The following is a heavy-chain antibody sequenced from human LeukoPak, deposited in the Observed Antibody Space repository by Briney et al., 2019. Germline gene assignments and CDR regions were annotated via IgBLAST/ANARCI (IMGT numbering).Heavy chain of an antibody. CDR3: ARSLGKFGYYYMDV. V-gene: IGHV3-48*01. Sequence: PGGSLRLSCAASGFTFSSYAMNWVRQAPGKGLEWVSYISSSSSTIYYADSVKGRFTISRDNAKNPLYLQMNSLRAEDTAVYYCARSLGKFGYYYMDVWGKGTTVTVSS. J-gene: IGHJ6*03. CDR2: ISSSSSTI. D-gene: IGHD3-10*01. CDR1: GFTFSSYA.